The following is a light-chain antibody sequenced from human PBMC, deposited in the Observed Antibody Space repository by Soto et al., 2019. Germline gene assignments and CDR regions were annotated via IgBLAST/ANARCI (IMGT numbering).Light chain of an antibody. CDR1: QSVSSIY. Sequence: EIVLTQSPGTLSLSPGERATLSCRASQSVSSIYLAWYQQKPGQAPRLLIYGASRRATGIPDRFSGSGSRTDFTLTISRLEPEDFAMYYCQQYGSSLWTFGQGTKVEIK. J-gene: IGKJ1*01. CDR2: GAS. CDR3: QQYGSSLWT. V-gene: IGKV3-20*01.